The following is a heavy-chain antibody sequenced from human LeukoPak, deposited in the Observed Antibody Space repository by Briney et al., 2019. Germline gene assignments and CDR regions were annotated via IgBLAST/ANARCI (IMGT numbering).Heavy chain of an antibody. Sequence: GASVKVSCKVSGYTLTELSMHWVRQAPGKGLEWMGGFDPEDGETIYAQKFQGRVTMTEDTSTDTAYMELSSLRSEDTAVYYCATGFILTGCSVYWGQGTLVTVSS. J-gene: IGHJ4*02. CDR1: GYTLTELS. V-gene: IGHV1-24*01. CDR2: FDPEDGET. D-gene: IGHD3-9*01. CDR3: ATGFILTGCSVY.